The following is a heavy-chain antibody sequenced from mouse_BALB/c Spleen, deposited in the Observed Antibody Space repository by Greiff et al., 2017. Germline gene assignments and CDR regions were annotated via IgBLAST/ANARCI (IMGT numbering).Heavy chain of an antibody. J-gene: IGHJ2*01. Sequence: EVKVVESGGGLVKPGGSLKLSCAASGFAFSSYDMSWVRQTPEKRLEWVAYISSGGGSTYYPDTVKGRFTISRDNAKNTLYLQMSSLKSEDTAMYYCASRWLLRGYFDYGGQGTTLTVSA. CDR2: ISSGGGST. D-gene: IGHD2-3*01. CDR3: ASRWLLRGYFDY. CDR1: GFAFSSYD. V-gene: IGHV5-12-1*01.